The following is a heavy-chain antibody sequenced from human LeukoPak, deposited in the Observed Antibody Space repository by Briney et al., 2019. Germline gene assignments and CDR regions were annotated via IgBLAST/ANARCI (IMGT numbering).Heavy chain of an antibody. Sequence: GGSLRLSCAASGFTVSSGYMSWVRQAPGKGLEWVSIISSAGTTHYADSVKGRFTISRDNSKNTLFMQMNSLRAEDTAVYYCARDQSSYGMDVWGQGTTVTVSS. CDR3: ARDQSSYGMDV. J-gene: IGHJ6*02. D-gene: IGHD3-16*02. CDR1: GFTVSSGY. CDR2: ISSAGTT. V-gene: IGHV3-66*01.